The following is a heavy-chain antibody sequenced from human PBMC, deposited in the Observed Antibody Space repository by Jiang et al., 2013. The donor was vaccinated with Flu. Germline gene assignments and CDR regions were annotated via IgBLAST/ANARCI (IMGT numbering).Heavy chain of an antibody. J-gene: IGHJ4*02. D-gene: IGHD6-13*01. CDR1: GGTFSSYT. CDR3: AAAIAAAGTYYYFDY. V-gene: IGHV1-69*04. Sequence: SGAEVKKPGSSVKVSCKASGGTFSSYTISWVRQAPGQGLEWMGRIIPILGIANYAQKFQGRVTITADKSTSTAYMELSSLRSEDTAVYYCAAAIAAAGTYYYFDYWGQGTLVTVSS. CDR2: IIPILGIA.